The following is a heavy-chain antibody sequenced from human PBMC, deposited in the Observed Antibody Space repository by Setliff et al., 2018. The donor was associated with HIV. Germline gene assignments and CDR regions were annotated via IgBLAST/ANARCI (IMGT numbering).Heavy chain of an antibody. D-gene: IGHD3-10*01. J-gene: IGHJ3*02. CDR2: IYYSGST. Sequence: PSETLSLTCTVSGGSISSHYWSWIRQPPGKGLEWIGSIYYSGSTNYNPSLKSRVTISVDTSKNQFSLKLTSVTAADTAVYYCARLDDSGSYYENAFDIWGQGTTVTVS. V-gene: IGHV4-59*11. CDR1: GGSISSHY. CDR3: ARLDDSGSYYENAFDI.